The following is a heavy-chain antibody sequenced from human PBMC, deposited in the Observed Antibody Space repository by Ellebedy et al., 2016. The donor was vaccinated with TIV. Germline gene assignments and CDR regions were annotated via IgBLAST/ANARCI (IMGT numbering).Heavy chain of an antibody. CDR3: ARASNGLDV. CDR1: GFTFSSHD. J-gene: IGHJ6*02. V-gene: IGHV3-13*01. Sequence: GESLKISCAASGFTFSSHDMHWVRQGTGKGLEWVSAIGSAGDTYYSGSVKGRFTISRENAKNSLYLQMNSLKSGDTAVYYCARASNGLDVWGQGTTVTVFS. CDR2: IGSAGDT.